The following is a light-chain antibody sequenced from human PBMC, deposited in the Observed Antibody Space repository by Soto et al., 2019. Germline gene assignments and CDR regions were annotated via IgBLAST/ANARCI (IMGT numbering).Light chain of an antibody. CDR3: QQLNDFPPT. J-gene: IGKJ4*01. V-gene: IGKV1-9*01. CDR1: QDISSF. CDR2: AAS. Sequence: QLTQSPSSLSASVGDRVTITCRASQDISSFLAWYQQRPGKAPNLLIYAASTLQRGVPSRFSGSGSGTDFTLIISSLQPEDFATYYCQQLNDFPPTFGGGTKVEIK.